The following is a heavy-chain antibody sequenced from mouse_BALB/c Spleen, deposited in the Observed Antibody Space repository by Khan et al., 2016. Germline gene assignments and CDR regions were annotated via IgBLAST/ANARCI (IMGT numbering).Heavy chain of an antibody. Sequence: QVQLHQSGAELARPGASVKLSCKASGYTFTSYWMQWVKQRPGQGLEWIGAIYPGDGDTRYTQKFKGKATLTADKSSNTAYMQLSSLASEDSAVYYCAKGGRAMDYWGQGTSVTVSS. V-gene: IGHV1-87*01. CDR3: AKGGRAMDY. CDR1: GYTFTSYW. J-gene: IGHJ4*01. CDR2: IYPGDGDT.